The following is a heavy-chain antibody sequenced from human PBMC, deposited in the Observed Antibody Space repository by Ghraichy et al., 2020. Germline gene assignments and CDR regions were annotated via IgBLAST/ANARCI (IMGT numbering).Heavy chain of an antibody. CDR1: GFSFSDHH. D-gene: IGHD5-24*01. CDR3: VRELRGGWLYDF. Sequence: GGSLRLSCATSGFSFSDHHMDWVRQAPGKGLEWVGRARKLGNSYITKHAASVKGRFSISRDDSENSLYLEMNSLKTEDTAVYYCVRELRGGWLYDFWGQGTLVTVSS. J-gene: IGHJ4*02. CDR2: ARKLGNSYIT. V-gene: IGHV3-72*01.